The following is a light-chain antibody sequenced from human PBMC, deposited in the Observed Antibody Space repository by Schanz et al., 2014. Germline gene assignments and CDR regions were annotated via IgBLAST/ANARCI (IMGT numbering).Light chain of an antibody. J-gene: IGLJ1*01. CDR3: SSYTGSSPYV. V-gene: IGLV2-14*02. Sequence: QSALTQPRSVSGSPGQSITISCTGTSSDVGSYNLVSWYQQHPGKAPKLMIYEVSKRPSGVPDRFSGSKSGNTASLTISGLQAEDEADYYCSSYTGSSPYVFGTGTKLTVL. CDR1: SSDVGSYNL. CDR2: EVS.